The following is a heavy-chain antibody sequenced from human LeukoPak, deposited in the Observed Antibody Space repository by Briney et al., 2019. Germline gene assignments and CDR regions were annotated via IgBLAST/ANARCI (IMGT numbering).Heavy chain of an antibody. V-gene: IGHV3-33*06. CDR3: AKDSHIVVVAGVDSHMDV. CDR2: IWHDGSNK. D-gene: IGHD2-15*01. J-gene: IGHJ6*03. Sequence: GGSLRLSCAASGFTFSSYGMHWVRQAPGKGLEWVAVIWHDGSNKYYADSVKGRFTISRDNSKNTLYLQMNSLRAEDTAVYYCAKDSHIVVVAGVDSHMDVWGKGTTVTVSS. CDR1: GFTFSSYG.